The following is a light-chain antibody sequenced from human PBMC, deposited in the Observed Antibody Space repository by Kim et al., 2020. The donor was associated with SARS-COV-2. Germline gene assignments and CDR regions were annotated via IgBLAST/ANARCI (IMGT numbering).Light chain of an antibody. Sequence: PGQTARITCSEDALPKQYAYWYQQKPGQAPVLVIYKDSGRPSGIPERCSGSSSGTTVTLTISGVQAEDEADYYCQSADSSGTYVVFGGGTQLTVL. J-gene: IGLJ2*01. CDR3: QSADSSGTYVV. CDR1: ALPKQY. V-gene: IGLV3-25*03. CDR2: KDS.